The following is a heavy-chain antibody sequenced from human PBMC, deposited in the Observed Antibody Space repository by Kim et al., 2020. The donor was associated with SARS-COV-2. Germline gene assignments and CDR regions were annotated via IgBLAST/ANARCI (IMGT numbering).Heavy chain of an antibody. V-gene: IGHV3-30*04. CDR3: AREAEDYVWGRYRSYFD. J-gene: IGHJ4*01. CDR2: ISYDGSNK. CDR1: GFTFSSCA. D-gene: IGHD3-16*02. Sequence: GGSLRLSCAASGFTFSSCAMHWVRQAPGKGLEWVAVISYDGSNKYYADSVKGRFTISRDNSKNTLYLQMNSLRAEDTAVYYCAREAEDYVWGRYRSYFD.